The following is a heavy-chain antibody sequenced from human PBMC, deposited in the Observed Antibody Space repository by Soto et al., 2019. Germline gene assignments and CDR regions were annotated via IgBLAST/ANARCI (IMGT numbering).Heavy chain of an antibody. Sequence: GASVKVSCKASGYTFTSYAMHWVRQAPGQRLEWMGWINAGNGNTKYSQKFQGRVTITRDTSASTAYMELSSLRSEDTAVYYCARSDMVRGVDLDYWGQGTLVTVSS. CDR3: ARSDMVRGVDLDY. D-gene: IGHD3-10*01. CDR2: INAGNGNT. J-gene: IGHJ4*02. V-gene: IGHV1-3*01. CDR1: GYTFTSYA.